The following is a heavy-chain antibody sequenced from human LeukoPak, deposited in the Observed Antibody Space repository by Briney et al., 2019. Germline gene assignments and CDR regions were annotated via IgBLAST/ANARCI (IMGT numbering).Heavy chain of an antibody. CDR1: GGTFSSYA. CDR2: IIPILGIA. V-gene: IGHV1-69*04. CDR3: ARDGTHYDILTGRTTYGMDV. J-gene: IGHJ6*02. Sequence: SVKVSCKASGGTFSSYAISGVRQAPGQGLEWMGRIIPILGIANYAQKFQGRVTITADKSTSTAYMELSSLRSEDTAVYYCARDGTHYDILTGRTTYGMDVWGRGTTVTVSS. D-gene: IGHD3-9*01.